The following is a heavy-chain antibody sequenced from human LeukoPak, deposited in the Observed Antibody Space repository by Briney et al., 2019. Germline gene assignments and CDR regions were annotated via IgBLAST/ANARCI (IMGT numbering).Heavy chain of an antibody. V-gene: IGHV3-64*04. D-gene: IGHD3-22*01. CDR2: ISINGGST. J-gene: IGHJ4*02. CDR1: GFTFSSYA. CDR3: ANPYYYDSSGYYYYIDY. Sequence: GGSLRLSCSASGFTFSSYAMHWVRQAPGKGLEYVSGISINGGSTDYADSVKGRFTISRDNSKNTLYLQMNSLRAEDTAVYYCANPYYYDSSGYYYYIDYWGQGTLVTVSS.